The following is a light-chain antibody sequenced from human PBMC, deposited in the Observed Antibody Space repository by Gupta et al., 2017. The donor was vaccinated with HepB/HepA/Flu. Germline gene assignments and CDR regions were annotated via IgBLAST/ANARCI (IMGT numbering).Light chain of an antibody. V-gene: IGKV1-5*03. CDR1: QSISNW. Sequence: DIQMTQSPSTLSASVGDRVTITCRASQSISNWLAWYQQNPGKAPKLLIYRASSLEGGVPSRFSGSGSGTEFTLTISGLQPDDFATYYCQQDSTYPWTFGQGTKVAIK. J-gene: IGKJ1*01. CDR2: RAS. CDR3: QQDSTYPWT.